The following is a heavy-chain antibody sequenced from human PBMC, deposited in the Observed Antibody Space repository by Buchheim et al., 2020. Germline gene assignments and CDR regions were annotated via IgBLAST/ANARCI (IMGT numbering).Heavy chain of an antibody. CDR1: GFTFSNAW. Sequence: EVQLVESGGGLVKPGGSLRLSCAASGFTFSNAWMSWVRQAPGKGLEWVGRIKSKTDGGTTDYAAPVKGRFTIPRDDSKNTLYLQMNSLKTEDTAVYYCTTGITMVRGVTTYYFDYGGQGTL. CDR2: IKSKTDGGTT. CDR3: TTGITMVRGVTTYYFDY. J-gene: IGHJ4*02. V-gene: IGHV3-15*01. D-gene: IGHD3-10*01.